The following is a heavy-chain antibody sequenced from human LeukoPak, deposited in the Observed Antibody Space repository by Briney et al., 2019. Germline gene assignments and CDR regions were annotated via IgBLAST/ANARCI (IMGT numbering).Heavy chain of an antibody. CDR1: GYTFTSYG. D-gene: IGHD3-10*01. J-gene: IGHJ6*03. CDR3: ARYSFAGDGSGSSAWYYYYMDV. Sequence: ASVKVSCKASGYTFTSYGISWVRQAPGQGIEWMGWISAYNGNTNYAQKLQGRVTMTTDTSTSTAYMALRSLRSDDTAVYYCARYSFAGDGSGSSAWYYYYMDVWGKGTTVTISS. V-gene: IGHV1-18*01. CDR2: ISAYNGNT.